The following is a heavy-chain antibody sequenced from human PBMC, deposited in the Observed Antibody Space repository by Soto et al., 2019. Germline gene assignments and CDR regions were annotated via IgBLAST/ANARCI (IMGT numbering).Heavy chain of an antibody. CDR2: INPSGGQT. CDR3: ARGGHVVVVPAAFAY. D-gene: IGHD2-21*02. Sequence: QVQLVQSGAEVKKPGASVKVSCKASGNTFSNYYIHWVRQAPGQGLEWMGTINPSGGQTTYAQKFLGRVTITMDTSTSTLYMERTRLRSEDTVVYYCARGGHVVVVPAAFAYWGKGNLVTVSS. CDR1: GNTFSNYY. V-gene: IGHV1-46*03. J-gene: IGHJ4*02.